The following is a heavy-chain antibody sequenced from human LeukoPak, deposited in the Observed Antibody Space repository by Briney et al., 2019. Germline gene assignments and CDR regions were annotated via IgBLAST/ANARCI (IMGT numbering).Heavy chain of an antibody. Sequence: ASVKVSCKASGYTFSGYYMHWVRQAPGQGLEWMGWINPNTGGTNYAQKFQGRVTLITDTSSNTAYMELTSLRSDDTAVYYCARGFSGGLGAWGKGTTVIISS. V-gene: IGHV1-2*02. CDR3: ARGFSGGLGA. D-gene: IGHD3-16*01. CDR1: GYTFSGYY. J-gene: IGHJ6*04. CDR2: INPNTGGT.